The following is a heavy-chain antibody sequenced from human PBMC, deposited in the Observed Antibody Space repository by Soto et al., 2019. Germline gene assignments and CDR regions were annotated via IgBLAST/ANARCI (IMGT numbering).Heavy chain of an antibody. CDR2: ISSSSSYI. Sequence: GGSLRLSCAASGFTFSSYSMNWVRQAPGKGLEWVSSISSSSSYIYYADSVKGRFTISRDNAKNSLYLQMNSLRAEDTAVYYCAREGYDSSGYPDAFDIWGQGTMVTVSS. J-gene: IGHJ3*02. D-gene: IGHD3-22*01. V-gene: IGHV3-21*01. CDR3: AREGYDSSGYPDAFDI. CDR1: GFTFSSYS.